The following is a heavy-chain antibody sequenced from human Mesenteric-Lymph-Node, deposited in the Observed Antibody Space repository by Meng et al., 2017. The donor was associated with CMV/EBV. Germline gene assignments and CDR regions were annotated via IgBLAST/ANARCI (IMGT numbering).Heavy chain of an antibody. D-gene: IGHD3-3*01. CDR2: IYYSGST. Sequence: SETLSLTCTVSGGSVSSGSYYWSWIRQPPGKGLEWIGYIYYSGSTNYNPSLKSRVTISVDTSKNQFSLKLSSVTAADTAVYYCASYDFWSGYPTNWFDPWGQGTLVTVSS. V-gene: IGHV4-61*01. J-gene: IGHJ5*02. CDR3: ASYDFWSGYPTNWFDP. CDR1: GGSVSSGSYY.